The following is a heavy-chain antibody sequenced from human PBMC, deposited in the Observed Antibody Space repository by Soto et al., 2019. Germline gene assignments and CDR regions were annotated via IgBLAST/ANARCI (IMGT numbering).Heavy chain of an antibody. CDR2: MSVTGDIT. CDR3: AKKLYSGTYYDFDY. D-gene: IGHD1-26*01. CDR1: GFTFSNYA. J-gene: IGHJ4*02. V-gene: IGHV3-23*01. Sequence: GGSLRLSCAASGFTFSNYAMSWVRQAPGKGLEWVSTMSVTGDITYYADSVKGRFTISRDNSKNTLYLQMNSLRAEDTAVYYCAKKLYSGTYYDFDYWGQGTLVTVSS.